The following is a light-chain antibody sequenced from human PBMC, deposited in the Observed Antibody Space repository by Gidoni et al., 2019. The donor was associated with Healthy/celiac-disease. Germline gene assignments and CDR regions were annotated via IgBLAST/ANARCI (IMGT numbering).Light chain of an antibody. CDR3: QVWDSSSDHPVV. Sequence: SYVLTQPPSVSVAPGKTARITCGGNNIGSKSVHWYQHKPGQAPVLVIYYDSDRPSGIPERFSGSNSGNTATLTISRVEAGDEADYYCQVWDSSSDHPVVFGGGTKLTVL. CDR1: NIGSKS. CDR2: YDS. J-gene: IGLJ2*01. V-gene: IGLV3-21*04.